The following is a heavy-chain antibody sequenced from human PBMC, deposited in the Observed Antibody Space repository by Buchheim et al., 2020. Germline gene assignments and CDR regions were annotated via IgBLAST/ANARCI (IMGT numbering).Heavy chain of an antibody. CDR1: GGSISRGY. D-gene: IGHD5-24*01. Sequence: QVQLQESGPGLVKPSETLSLTCAVSGGSISRGYWSWIRQPPGKGLEWIGYIYYSGSTNYNPSLKGRVTISVDTSKHQFSLMLTSVTAADTAVYYCARGGGRWLQSPLDYWGQGTL. V-gene: IGHV4-59*01. CDR2: IYYSGST. J-gene: IGHJ4*02. CDR3: ARGGGRWLQSPLDY.